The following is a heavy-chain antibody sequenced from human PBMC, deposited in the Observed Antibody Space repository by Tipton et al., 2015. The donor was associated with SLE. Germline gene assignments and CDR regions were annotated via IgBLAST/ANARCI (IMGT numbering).Heavy chain of an antibody. J-gene: IGHJ5*01. CDR3: ARGDDILTDNWFNS. D-gene: IGHD3-9*01. CDR2: IYTNRDF. CDR1: GVSFSIHY. V-gene: IGHV4-4*07. Sequence: TLSLTCTVSGVSFSIHYWGWIRQPPGKGLEWIGRIYTNRDFNYNPSLKSRVSMSVDTSKSQFSLELTSLTVADTDVYYCARGDDILTDNWFNSWGQGTLVTVSS.